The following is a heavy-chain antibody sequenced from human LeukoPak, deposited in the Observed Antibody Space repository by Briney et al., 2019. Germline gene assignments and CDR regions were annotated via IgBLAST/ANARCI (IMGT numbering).Heavy chain of an antibody. CDR2: ISSSSYI. Sequence: GGSLRLSCAASGFTFSSYSMNWVRQAPGKGLEWVSSISSSSYIYYADSVKGRFTISRDNAKNSLYLQMNSLRAEDTAVYYCARSRSVTSPFDYWGQGTLVTVSS. CDR1: GFTFSSYS. J-gene: IGHJ4*02. CDR3: ARSRSVTSPFDY. D-gene: IGHD2-21*02. V-gene: IGHV3-21*01.